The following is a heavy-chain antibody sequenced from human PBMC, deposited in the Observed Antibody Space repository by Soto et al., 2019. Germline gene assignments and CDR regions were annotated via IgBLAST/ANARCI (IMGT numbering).Heavy chain of an antibody. CDR1: GFTFSSYW. J-gene: IGHJ6*02. Sequence: GESLKISCAASGFTFSSYWMSWVRQAPGKGLEWVANIKQDGSEKYYVDSVKGRFTISRDNAKNSLYLQMNSLRAEDTAVYYCARGTPATHYYYYGMDVWGQGTTVTVSS. D-gene: IGHD2-15*01. CDR3: ARGTPATHYYYYGMDV. CDR2: IKQDGSEK. V-gene: IGHV3-7*01.